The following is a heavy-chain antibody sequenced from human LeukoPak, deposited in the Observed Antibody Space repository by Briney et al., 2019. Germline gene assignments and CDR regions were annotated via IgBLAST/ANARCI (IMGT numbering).Heavy chain of an antibody. CDR1: GGSISSGSYY. Sequence: PSETLSLTCTVSGGSISSGSYYWSWLRQPAYKGLEWIGRIYSTGSTNYNPSLKSRVTISVDTPKNQFSLNLRSVTAADTAVYYCARMVFLVADYYFDYWGQGILVTVSS. CDR2: IYSTGST. CDR3: ARMVFLVADYYFDY. V-gene: IGHV4-61*02. J-gene: IGHJ4*02. D-gene: IGHD3-10*01.